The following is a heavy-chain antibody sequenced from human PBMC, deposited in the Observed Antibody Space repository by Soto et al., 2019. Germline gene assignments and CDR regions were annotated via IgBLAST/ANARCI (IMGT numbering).Heavy chain of an antibody. Sequence: EVQLVESGGGLVQPGEFLTLYCAASVFTFSNYWMHWVRQVPGKGLMWISRINSDGSIANYADALKGRFTISRDNAKNTVFLQMNSPRAEDTALYYCARGLRGYYGMDVWGQGTTVTVSS. V-gene: IGHV3-74*01. CDR2: INSDGSIA. CDR1: VFTFSNYW. CDR3: ARGLRGYYGMDV. J-gene: IGHJ6*02.